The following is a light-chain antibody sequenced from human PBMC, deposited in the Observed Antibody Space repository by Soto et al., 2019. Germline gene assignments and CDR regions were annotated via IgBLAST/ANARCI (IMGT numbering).Light chain of an antibody. CDR1: SSDIGSYNY. CDR3: CTYAGSYLWV. V-gene: IGLV2-11*01. Sequence: QSALTQPRSVSGSPGQSVTISCTGTSSDIGSYNYVSWYQQHPGKAPKLMIYDVSKRPSGVPDRFSGSKSGNTASLTISGFQTEDEADYYCCTYAGSYLWVFVGGTKLTVL. J-gene: IGLJ3*02. CDR2: DVS.